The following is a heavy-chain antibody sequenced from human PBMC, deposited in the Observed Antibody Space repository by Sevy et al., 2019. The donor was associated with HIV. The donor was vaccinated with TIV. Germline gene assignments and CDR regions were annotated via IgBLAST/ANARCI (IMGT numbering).Heavy chain of an antibody. CDR2: INHSGST. CDR1: GGSFSGYY. Sequence: SETLSLTCAVYGGSFSGYYWSWIRQPPGKGLEWIGEINHSGSTNYNPSLKSRVIISVDTSKNQFSLKLSSVTAADTAVYYCARHCSTTSCSDAFDIWGQGTMVTVSS. D-gene: IGHD2-2*01. J-gene: IGHJ3*02. V-gene: IGHV4-34*01. CDR3: ARHCSTTSCSDAFDI.